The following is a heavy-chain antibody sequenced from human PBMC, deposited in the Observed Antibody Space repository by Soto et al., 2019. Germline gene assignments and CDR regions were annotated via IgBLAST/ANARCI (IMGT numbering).Heavy chain of an antibody. CDR3: AKGIAAAATRGDY. CDR1: GFTFSSYG. Sequence: QVQLVESGGGVVQPGRSLRLSCAASGFTFSSYGMHWVRQAPGKGLEWVAVISYDGSNKYYADSVKGRFTISRDNSKNTLYLQMNGLRAEDTAVYYCAKGIAAAATRGDYWGQGTLVTVSS. V-gene: IGHV3-30*18. CDR2: ISYDGSNK. J-gene: IGHJ4*02. D-gene: IGHD6-13*01.